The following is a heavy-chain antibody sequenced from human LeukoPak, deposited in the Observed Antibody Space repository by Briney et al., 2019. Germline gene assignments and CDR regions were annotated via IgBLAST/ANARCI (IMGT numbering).Heavy chain of an antibody. V-gene: IGHV3-23*01. J-gene: IGHJ6*02. CDR3: AKEDLSDGMDV. CDR2: ISDTGGET. CDR1: GFIFSGYA. Sequence: GGSLRLSCAASGFIFSGYAMSWVRQAPGKGLEWVSAISDTGGETFYTDSVKGRFTISRDNSKNTLFLQMNSLRAEDSAIYYCAKEDLSDGMDVWGQGTTVTVS.